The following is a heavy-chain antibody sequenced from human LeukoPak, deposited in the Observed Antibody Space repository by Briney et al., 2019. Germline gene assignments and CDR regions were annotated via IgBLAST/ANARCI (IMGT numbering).Heavy chain of an antibody. D-gene: IGHD2-21*01. CDR3: ARRAYSVPYAFEI. V-gene: IGHV4-39*01. Sequence: PSETLSLTCTVSGGSISSNTYYWGWIRQSPGKGLEWIGSIYYSGRTHYSPSLKSRVTISIDTSKNQFSLKLSSVTAADTAVYYCARRAYSVPYAFEIWGQGTMVTVS. CDR2: IYYSGRT. J-gene: IGHJ3*02. CDR1: GGSISSNTYY.